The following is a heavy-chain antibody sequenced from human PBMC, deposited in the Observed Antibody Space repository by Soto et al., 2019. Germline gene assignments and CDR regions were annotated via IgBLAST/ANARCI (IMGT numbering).Heavy chain of an antibody. CDR3: ARDTYYYDSSGYLDY. CDR2: ISAYNGNT. V-gene: IGHV1-18*01. D-gene: IGHD3-22*01. Sequence: GASVKVSCKASGYTFTSYGISWVRQAPGQGLEWMGWISAYNGNTNYAQKLQGRVTMTTDTSTSTAYMELRSLRSDDTAVYYCARDTYYYDSSGYLDYWGQGTQVTVSS. J-gene: IGHJ4*02. CDR1: GYTFTSYG.